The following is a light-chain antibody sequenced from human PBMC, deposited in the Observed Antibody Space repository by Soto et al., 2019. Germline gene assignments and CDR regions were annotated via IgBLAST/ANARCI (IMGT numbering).Light chain of an antibody. Sequence: DIQMTQSPSSLSASVGDRVTITCRANQSIRTYINWYQQKPGKAPKVLIYDASTLQSGVPSRFSGSGSATEFTRTISGLQPEDLATYYCHQSYSHPKTFGQGTKVEIK. J-gene: IGKJ1*01. CDR1: QSIRTY. V-gene: IGKV1-39*01. CDR2: DAS. CDR3: HQSYSHPKT.